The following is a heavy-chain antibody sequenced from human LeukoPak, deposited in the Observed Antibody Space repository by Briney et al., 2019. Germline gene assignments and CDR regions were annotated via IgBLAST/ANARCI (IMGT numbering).Heavy chain of an antibody. Sequence: ASVKVSCKASGYTFNDYYMHWVRQAPGQGPEWMAWINPNTGGTNYAQRFQGRVTMTRDTSISTAYMELSRLTSDDTAVYYCARDMFRSSYFDYWGHGTLVTVSS. J-gene: IGHJ4*01. V-gene: IGHV1-2*02. CDR1: GYTFNDYY. CDR3: ARDMFRSSYFDY. CDR2: INPNTGGT. D-gene: IGHD3-10*02.